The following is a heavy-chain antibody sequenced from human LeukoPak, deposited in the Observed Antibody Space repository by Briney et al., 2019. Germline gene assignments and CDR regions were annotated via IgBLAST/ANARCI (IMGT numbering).Heavy chain of an antibody. CDR2: IYYSGST. CDR3: ARDRSAVAGYATWFDP. CDR1: GGSISSSSYY. Sequence: SETLSLTCTVSGGSISSSSYYWGWIRQPPGKGLEWIGSIYYSGSTYYNPSLKSRVTISVDTSKNQFSLKLSPVIAADTAVYYCARDRSAVAGYATWFDPWGQGTLVTVSS. J-gene: IGHJ5*02. V-gene: IGHV4-39*07. D-gene: IGHD6-19*01.